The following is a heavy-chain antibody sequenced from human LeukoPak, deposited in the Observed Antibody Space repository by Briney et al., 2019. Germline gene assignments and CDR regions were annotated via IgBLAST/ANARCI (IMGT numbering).Heavy chain of an antibody. J-gene: IGHJ4*02. CDR3: ARKFFGSATYPDF. V-gene: IGHV3-33*01. CDR1: GFTFNSYD. Sequence: QPGGSLRLSCAASGFTFNSYDMHWVRQAPGKGLEWVTLIWHDGRHKFYIDSVRGRFTISRDNSKNPFFLQMNGLRAEDTAFFYCARKFFGSATYPDFWGQGPLLPVSS. CDR2: IWHDGRHK. D-gene: IGHD3-10*01.